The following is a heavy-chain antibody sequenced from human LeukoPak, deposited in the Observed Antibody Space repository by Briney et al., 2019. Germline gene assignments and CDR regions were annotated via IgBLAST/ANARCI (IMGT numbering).Heavy chain of an antibody. Sequence: GESLKISCKGSGYSFTSYWIGWVRQMPGKGLEWMGIIYPGDSDISYSPSFQGQVTISADKSISTAYLQWGSLKASGTAVYYCARPYYYGSGSSYFQHWGQGNLVTVSS. D-gene: IGHD3-10*01. CDR1: GYSFTSYW. V-gene: IGHV5-51*01. CDR3: ARPYYYGSGSSYFQH. J-gene: IGHJ1*01. CDR2: IYPGDSDI.